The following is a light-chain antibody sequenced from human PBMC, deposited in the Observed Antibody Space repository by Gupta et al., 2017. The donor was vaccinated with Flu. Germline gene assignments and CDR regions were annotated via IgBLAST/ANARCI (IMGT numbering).Light chain of an antibody. CDR1: QSISDW. V-gene: IGKV1-5*03. CDR2: KAS. Sequence: DIQMTQSPSTLSASVGDRVTITCRASQSISDWLAWYQQKPGKAPKLLIYKASSLESGVPSRFSGSGSGTEFTLTISSLQPDDFATYYCQQYNSFPWTFGQGTKEEI. J-gene: IGKJ1*01. CDR3: QQYNSFPWT.